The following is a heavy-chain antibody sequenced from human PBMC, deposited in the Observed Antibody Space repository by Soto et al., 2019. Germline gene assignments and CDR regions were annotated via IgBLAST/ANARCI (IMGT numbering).Heavy chain of an antibody. D-gene: IGHD3-22*01. J-gene: IGHJ6*02. CDR1: GGTFSSYA. CDR3: ARVESSKWLSKYGMDV. CDR2: IIPIFGTA. Sequence: QVQLVQSGAEVKKPGSSVKVSCKASGGTFSSYAISWVRQAPGLGLEWMGGIIPIFGTANYAQKFQGRVTITADESTSTSYMELSSLRSEDTAVYYCARVESSKWLSKYGMDVWGQGTTVTVSS. V-gene: IGHV1-69*01.